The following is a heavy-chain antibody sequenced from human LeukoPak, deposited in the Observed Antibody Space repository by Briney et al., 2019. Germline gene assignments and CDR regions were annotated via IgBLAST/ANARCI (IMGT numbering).Heavy chain of an antibody. J-gene: IGHJ6*03. CDR1: GYTFTSYG. Sequence: GASVKVSCKASGYTFTSYGISWVRQAPGQGLEWMGWISAYNGNTNYAQKLQGRVTMTTDTSTSTAYMELRSLRSDDTAVYYCARDGVAEYSRGWYARHYYYYYMDVWGKGTTVTVFS. D-gene: IGHD6-19*01. CDR3: ARDGVAEYSRGWYARHYYYYYMDV. CDR2: ISAYNGNT. V-gene: IGHV1-18*01.